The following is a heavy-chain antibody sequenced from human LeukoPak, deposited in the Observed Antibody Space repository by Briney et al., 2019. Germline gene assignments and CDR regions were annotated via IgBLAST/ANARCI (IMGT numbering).Heavy chain of an antibody. CDR2: IRFDGSNK. Sequence: GGSLRLSCAASGFTFSSYGMHWVRQAPGKGLEWVAFIRFDGSNKYYADSVKGRFTISRDNSKNTLFLQMDSLRAGDTAVYYCAKGPGGPTSSSRPDYWGQGTLVTVSS. CDR1: GFTFSSYG. CDR3: AKGPGGPTSSSRPDY. V-gene: IGHV3-30*02. D-gene: IGHD6-13*01. J-gene: IGHJ4*02.